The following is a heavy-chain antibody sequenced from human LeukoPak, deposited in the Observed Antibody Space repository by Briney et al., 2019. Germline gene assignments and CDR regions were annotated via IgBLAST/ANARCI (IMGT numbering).Heavy chain of an antibody. CDR2: IIPIFGTA. D-gene: IGHD1-1*01. Sequence: SVKVSCKASGGTFSSYAISWVRQAPGQGLEWMGGIIPIFGTANYAQKFQGRVTITTDESTSTAYMELSSLRSEDTAVYYCAREVGTQAGKDYFDYWGQGTLVTVSS. CDR1: GGTFSSYA. J-gene: IGHJ4*02. V-gene: IGHV1-69*05. CDR3: AREVGTQAGKDYFDY.